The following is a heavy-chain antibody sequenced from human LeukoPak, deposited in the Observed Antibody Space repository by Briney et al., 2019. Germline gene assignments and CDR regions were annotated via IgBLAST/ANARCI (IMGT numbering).Heavy chain of an antibody. CDR2: MSYSGTS. CDR3: AAGSRPYYFYYMAV. V-gene: IGHV4-59*08. CDR1: GGSIKIYY. J-gene: IGHJ6*03. Sequence: SETLSLTCTVSGGSIKIYYWRWSRQSPGKGLEWIGSMSYSGTSNYIPSLKSRVSMTIDISKNQFSLKLTYVTAADTALYFCAAGSRPYYFYYMAVWGTGTTVTVSS.